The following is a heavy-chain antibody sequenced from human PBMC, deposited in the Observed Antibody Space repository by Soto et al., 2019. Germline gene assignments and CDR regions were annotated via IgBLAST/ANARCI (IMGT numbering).Heavy chain of an antibody. V-gene: IGHV1-69*12. CDR3: ARHVPAAGYYYGMDV. CDR1: GGTFSSYA. CDR2: FIPIFGAA. D-gene: IGHD2-2*01. Sequence: QVQLVQSGAEVKKPGSSVKVSCKASGGTFSSYAISWVRQAPGQGLEWMEGFIPIFGAANYAQKFQGRVTITADESTSTVYMELSSLRSEDTAVYYCARHVPAAGYYYGMDVWGQGTTVTVSS. J-gene: IGHJ6*02.